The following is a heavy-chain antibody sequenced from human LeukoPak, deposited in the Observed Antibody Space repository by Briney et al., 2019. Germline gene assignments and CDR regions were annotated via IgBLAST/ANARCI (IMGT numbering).Heavy chain of an antibody. V-gene: IGHV3-7*04. CDR3: ARHSPLWGY. J-gene: IGHJ4*02. D-gene: IGHD7-27*01. Sequence: TGGSLRLSCAASGIAFSTNWMTWVRQAPGKGLEWVASIKQDGSEKYYVDSVKGRFTISRDNAKSSLYLQMNSLRAEDTALYYCARHSPLWGYWGQGTLVTVSS. CDR2: IKQDGSEK. CDR1: GIAFSTNW.